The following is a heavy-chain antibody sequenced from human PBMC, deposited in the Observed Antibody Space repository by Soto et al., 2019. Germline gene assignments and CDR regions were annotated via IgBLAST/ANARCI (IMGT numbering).Heavy chain of an antibody. V-gene: IGHV3-15*07. CDR3: TTDSYITITGVRFDY. D-gene: IGHD3-10*01. Sequence: GGSLRLSCAASGFSFSNGWINWVRQAPGKGLEWVGRIKSKMDGGTTDFAAPVKGRFAISRDDSKNMVYLEMSSLKTEDTGVYNCTTDSYITITGVRFDYWGHGTLVTVSS. CDR2: IKSKMDGGTT. CDR1: GFSFSNGW. J-gene: IGHJ4*01.